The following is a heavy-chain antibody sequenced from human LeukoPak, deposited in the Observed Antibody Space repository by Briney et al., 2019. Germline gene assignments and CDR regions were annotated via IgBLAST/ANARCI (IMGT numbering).Heavy chain of an antibody. J-gene: IGHJ4*02. D-gene: IGHD3-22*01. CDR2: ISGSGGST. V-gene: IGHV3-23*01. CDR1: GFTFSSYG. Sequence: GGSLRLSCAASGFTFSSYGMSWVRQAPGKGLEWVSDISGSGGSTYYADFVKGRFTISRDNSKNTLYLQMNSLRAEDTAVYYCAKDPYDYYDSSGYYYEPYFDYWGQGTLVTVSS. CDR3: AKDPYDYYDSSGYYYEPYFDY.